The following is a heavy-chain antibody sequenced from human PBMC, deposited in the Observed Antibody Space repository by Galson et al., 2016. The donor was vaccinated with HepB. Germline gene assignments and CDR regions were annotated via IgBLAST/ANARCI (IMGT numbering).Heavy chain of an antibody. CDR2: ISTNGTNA. CDR1: DFTFSNYW. CDR3: LAFGY. D-gene: IGHD3-10*01. Sequence: SLRLSCAASDFTFSNYWMHWVRQVPGKGLVWASRISTNGTNASYADSVKGRFTISRDNARTSVHLQMNSLRAEDTAVYYCLAFGYWGQGTLVTVSS. V-gene: IGHV3-74*01. J-gene: IGHJ4*02.